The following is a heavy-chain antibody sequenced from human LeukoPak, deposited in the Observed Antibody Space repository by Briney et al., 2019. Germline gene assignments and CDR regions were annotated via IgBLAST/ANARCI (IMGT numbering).Heavy chain of an antibody. D-gene: IGHD3-10*01. CDR3: ARSRQASGLFSS. V-gene: IGHV4-30-2*01. J-gene: IGHJ5*02. CDR1: GYAIISGGFS. Sequence: PSETLSLTCTVSGYAIISGGFSWNWIRQPPGKGLEGIGCIYDRGPAHYNPSLKSRFTISVDRPKNQFFLNVTSLTAADTAVYYCARSRQASGLFSSWGQGTLVVVSS. CDR2: IYDRGPA.